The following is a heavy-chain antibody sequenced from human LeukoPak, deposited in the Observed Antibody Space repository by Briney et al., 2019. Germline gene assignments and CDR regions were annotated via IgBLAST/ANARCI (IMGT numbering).Heavy chain of an antibody. J-gene: IGHJ4*02. CDR2: IYDRGST. V-gene: IGHV4-34*01. D-gene: IGHD3-22*01. CDR1: LGSTIGYF. CDR3: AIGPCSQDSSGYYIDY. Sequence: PSGTPSLTSTHSLGSTIGYFWCWIRPPPERGLECIGQIYDRGSTNYNPSLKSRVTIPVDTTTHQFSLMFSSVTAAHTAVFFFAIGPCSQDSSGYYIDYWGQGTLVTVSS.